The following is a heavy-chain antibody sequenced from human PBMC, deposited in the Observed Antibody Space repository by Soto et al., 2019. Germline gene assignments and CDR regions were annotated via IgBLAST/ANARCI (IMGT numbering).Heavy chain of an antibody. CDR3: AKDRGYVGNWFDP. CDR2: ISVSTIST. Sequence: EVQLLESGGGLVQPGGSLRLSCAASGFTFSSYAMSWVRQAPGKGLEWVSGISVSTISTYYTDSVKGRFTISRDNSKNTLYLQVNSLRAEDTAVYYCAKDRGYVGNWFDPWGQGTLVTVSS. J-gene: IGHJ5*02. V-gene: IGHV3-23*01. D-gene: IGHD3-10*01. CDR1: GFTFSSYA.